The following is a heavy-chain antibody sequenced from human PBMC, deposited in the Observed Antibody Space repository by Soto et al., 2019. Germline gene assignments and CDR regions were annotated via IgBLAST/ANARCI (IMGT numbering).Heavy chain of an antibody. CDR1: GYTLTDYF. Sequence: ASVKVSCNASGYTLTDYFMHWVRQAPGEGLEWMGWINPNSGGPKYAQKYQGRVTITRDTSISTVYMELSRLTSDDTAVYYCATDDAKSSPYYYFALDVWGHVTT. V-gene: IGHV1-2*02. CDR3: ATDDAKSSPYYYFALDV. J-gene: IGHJ6*02. CDR2: INPNSGGP. D-gene: IGHD6-6*01.